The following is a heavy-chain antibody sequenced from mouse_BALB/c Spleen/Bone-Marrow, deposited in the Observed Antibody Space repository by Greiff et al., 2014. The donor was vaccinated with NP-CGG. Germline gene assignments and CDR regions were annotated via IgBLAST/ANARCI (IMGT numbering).Heavy chain of an antibody. Sequence: VKLMESGAELAKPGASVKMSCKASGYNFTSYWMHWVKQRPGQGLEWIGYINPSTGYTEYNQKFKDKATLTADKSSSTAYMQLSSLTSGDSAVYYCAREYYGSSGYFDVWGAGTTVTVSS. J-gene: IGHJ1*01. CDR2: INPSTGYT. CDR3: AREYYGSSGYFDV. CDR1: GYNFTSYW. D-gene: IGHD1-1*01. V-gene: IGHV1-7*01.